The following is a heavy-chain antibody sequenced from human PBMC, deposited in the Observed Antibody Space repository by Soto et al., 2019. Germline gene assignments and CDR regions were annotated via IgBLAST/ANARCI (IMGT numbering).Heavy chain of an antibody. D-gene: IGHD6-6*01. CDR3: SREQLARGGRDV. CDR2: IYYSGNT. V-gene: IGHV4-31*06. J-gene: IGHJ6*02. Sequence: TLSLTCTVSGDSISSGIYYWSWIRQHPGKGLEWIGYIYYSGNTFYNPSIKSRLSISVDTSKNQFSLKLSYVTAADPAVYYCSREQLARGGRDVWRPGTPLTVS. CDR1: GDSISSGIYY.